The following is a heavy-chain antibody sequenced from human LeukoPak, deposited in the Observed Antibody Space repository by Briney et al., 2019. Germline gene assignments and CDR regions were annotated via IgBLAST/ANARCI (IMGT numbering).Heavy chain of an antibody. J-gene: IGHJ4*02. CDR3: ARTLVHYGNYSAGFYFDQ. CDR2: TYDSGRT. D-gene: IGHD4-11*01. Sequence: PSETLSLTCTVSGGSISSNYWSWIRQPPGKGLEWIGYTYDSGRTFYSPSLKSRGTISVDTSKNQFSLRLSSVTAADTAVYYCARTLVHYGNYSAGFYFDQWGQGALVAVSS. V-gene: IGHV4-59*12. CDR1: GGSISSNY.